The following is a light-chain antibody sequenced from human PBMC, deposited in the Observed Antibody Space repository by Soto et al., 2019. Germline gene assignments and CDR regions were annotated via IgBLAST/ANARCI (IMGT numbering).Light chain of an antibody. CDR3: QQFNSYPPAIT. J-gene: IGKJ5*01. CDR2: DAS. CDR1: QGISSA. V-gene: IGKV1-13*02. Sequence: AIPLTQSPSSLSASVGDRVTITCRASQGISSALAWYQQKPGKAPKLLIYDASSLESGVPSRFSGSGSGTDFTLTISSLQPEDFATYYCQQFNSYPPAITFGQGTRLEIK.